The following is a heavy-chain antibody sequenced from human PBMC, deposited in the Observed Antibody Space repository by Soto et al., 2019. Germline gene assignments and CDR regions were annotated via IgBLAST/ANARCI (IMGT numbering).Heavy chain of an antibody. V-gene: IGHV5-10-1*01. D-gene: IGHD3-3*02. CDR2: IDPSDSYT. J-gene: IGHJ5*02. CDR3: ARHRPPIFGVVITDNWFDP. Sequence: GESLKISCKGSGYSFTSYWISWVRQMPGKGLEWMGRIDPSDSYTNYSPSFQGHVTISADKSIGTAYLQWSSLKASDTAMYYCARHRPPIFGVVITDNWFDPWGQGTLVTVSS. CDR1: GYSFTSYW.